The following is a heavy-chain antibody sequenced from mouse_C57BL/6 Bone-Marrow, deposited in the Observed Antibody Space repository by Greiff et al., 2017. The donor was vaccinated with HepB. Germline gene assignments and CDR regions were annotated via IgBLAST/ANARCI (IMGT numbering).Heavy chain of an antibody. V-gene: IGHV2-5*01. J-gene: IGHJ4*01. Sequence: QVQLQQSGPGLVQPSQSLSITCTVSGFSLTSYGVHWVRQSPGKGLEWLGVIWRGGGTDYNAAFMYRLSITKDNSKSQVFFKMNSLLAYDTAIFYCGTSGLPRDAMDYWGQGTSVTVSS. D-gene: IGHD3-3*01. CDR1: GFSLTSYG. CDR2: IWRGGGT. CDR3: GTSGLPRDAMDY.